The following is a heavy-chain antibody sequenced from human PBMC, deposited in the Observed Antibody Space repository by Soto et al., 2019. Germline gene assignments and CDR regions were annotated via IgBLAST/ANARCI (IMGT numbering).Heavy chain of an antibody. J-gene: IGHJ4*02. CDR1: GFTFSGYW. Sequence: GGSLRLSCAASGFTFSGYWMSWVRRGPGKGLEWVANIKQDGSEKYYVDSLKGRFTISRDNAKNSLYLQMNSLRAEDKAVYYCARPRDSGYDYHSSFDYWGQGTLVTVSS. V-gene: IGHV3-7*01. D-gene: IGHD5-12*01. CDR3: ARPRDSGYDYHSSFDY. CDR2: IKQDGSEK.